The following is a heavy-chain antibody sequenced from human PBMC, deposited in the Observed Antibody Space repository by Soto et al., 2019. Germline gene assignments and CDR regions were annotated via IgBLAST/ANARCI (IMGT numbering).Heavy chain of an antibody. CDR3: ARDLRRAIAAAQAAYYYGMDV. D-gene: IGHD6-13*01. CDR1: GYGFTSYG. V-gene: IGHV1-18*04. Sequence: GASLKLYCKASGYGFTSYGGSWGRQEHGQGLEGMGWISAYNGNTNYAQKLQGRVTMTTDTSTSTAYMELRSLRSDDTAVYYCARDLRRAIAAAQAAYYYGMDVWGQGTTVTVSS. CDR2: ISAYNGNT. J-gene: IGHJ6*02.